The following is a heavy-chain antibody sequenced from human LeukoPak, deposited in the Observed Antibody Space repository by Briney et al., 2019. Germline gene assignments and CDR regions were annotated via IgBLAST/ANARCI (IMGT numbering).Heavy chain of an antibody. J-gene: IGHJ4*02. V-gene: IGHV5-51*01. D-gene: IGHD3/OR15-3a*01. CDR3: ARRGRTERILDY. CDR1: GYTFTNYW. Sequence: GESLKISCKGSGYTFTNYWIGWVRQMPGKGLEWMGIIYPGDSDSRYSPSFQGQVTISADKSITTAYLLWSSLKASDTAMYYCARRGRTERILDYWGQGTLVTVSS. CDR2: IYPGDSDS.